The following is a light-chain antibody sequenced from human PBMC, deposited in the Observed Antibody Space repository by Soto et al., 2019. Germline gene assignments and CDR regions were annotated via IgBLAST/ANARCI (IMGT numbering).Light chain of an antibody. CDR3: QQRSNWPPWT. CDR2: GAS. Sequence: EIVMTQSPGTLSLSPGETATLSCRASQSVSSNYVAWFHQKPGQAPRLLIYGASSRATGIPDRFSGSGSGTDFTLTISSLEPEDFAVYYCQQRSNWPPWTFGQGTKVDIK. V-gene: IGKV3D-20*02. CDR1: QSVSSNY. J-gene: IGKJ1*01.